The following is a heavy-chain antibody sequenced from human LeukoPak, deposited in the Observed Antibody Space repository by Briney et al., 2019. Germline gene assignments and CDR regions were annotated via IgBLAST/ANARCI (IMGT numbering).Heavy chain of an antibody. J-gene: IGHJ4*02. CDR2: ISGSGGST. D-gene: IGHD2-15*01. V-gene: IGHV3-23*01. CDR1: GFTFSSYA. CDR3: AKSMWYDLIYLGY. Sequence: GGSLRLSCAASGFTFSSYAMSWVRQAPGKGLEWVSAISGSGGSTYYADSVKGRFTISRDNSKNTLYLQMNSLRAEDTAVYYRAKSMWYDLIYLGYWGQGTLVTVSS.